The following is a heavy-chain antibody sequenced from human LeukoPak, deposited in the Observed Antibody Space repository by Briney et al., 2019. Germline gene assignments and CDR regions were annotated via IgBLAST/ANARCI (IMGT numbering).Heavy chain of an antibody. D-gene: IGHD3-16*02. CDR1: GFTFSSYG. CDR2: ISSSSSYT. CDR3: ARGEGSYPPDY. V-gene: IGHV3-21*05. Sequence: PGRSLRLSCAASGFTFSSYGMYWVRQAPGKGLEWVSYISSSSSYTNYADSVKGRFTISRDNAKNSLYLQMNSLRAEDTAVYYCARGEGSYPPDYGGQGTLVTVSS. J-gene: IGHJ4*02.